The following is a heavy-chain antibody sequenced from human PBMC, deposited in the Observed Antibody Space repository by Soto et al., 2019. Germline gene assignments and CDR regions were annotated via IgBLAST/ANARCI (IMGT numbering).Heavy chain of an antibody. CDR2: IDSSGEK. D-gene: IGHD6-19*01. V-gene: IGHV2-26*01. Sequence: QVTLKESGPVLVKPTETLTLRCTVSGLSITDSEMGVSWIRQPPGQPLEWLAHIDSSGEKSYRTFLKIRLAISKDTSKSQIVLTMTKMDPADTATYYCARRHLAVAVSPWFDPWGQGIPVTVSS. CDR1: GLSITDSEMG. J-gene: IGHJ5*02. CDR3: ARRHLAVAVSPWFDP.